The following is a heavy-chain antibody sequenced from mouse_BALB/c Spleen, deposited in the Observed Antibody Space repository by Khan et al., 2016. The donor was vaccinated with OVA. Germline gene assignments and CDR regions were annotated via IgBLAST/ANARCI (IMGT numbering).Heavy chain of an antibody. J-gene: IGHJ1*01. V-gene: IGHV5-6-4*01. Sequence: EVELVESGGGLVNPGGSLKLSCAASGFSFSSYTMSWVRQTPEKRLEWVATISSGSTYTYYPDSVKGRFTISRDNAKNTLYLQMSSRKSEDTAMYYCTRDGNYAHWYFDVWGAGTTVTVSS. D-gene: IGHD2-1*01. CDR2: ISSGSTYT. CDR3: TRDGNYAHWYFDV. CDR1: GFSFSSYT.